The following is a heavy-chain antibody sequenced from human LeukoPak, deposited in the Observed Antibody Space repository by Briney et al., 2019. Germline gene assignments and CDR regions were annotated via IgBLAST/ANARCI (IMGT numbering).Heavy chain of an antibody. V-gene: IGHV4-59*08. CDR1: GGSISSYY. J-gene: IGHJ4*02. Sequence: SETLSLTCTVSGGSISSYYWSWIRQPPGKGLEWIGYIYYSGSTNYDPSLKSRVTISVDTSKNQFSLKLSSVTAADTAVYYCARHIGYGVDYWGQGTLVTVSS. CDR2: IYYSGST. D-gene: IGHD6-13*01. CDR3: ARHIGYGVDY.